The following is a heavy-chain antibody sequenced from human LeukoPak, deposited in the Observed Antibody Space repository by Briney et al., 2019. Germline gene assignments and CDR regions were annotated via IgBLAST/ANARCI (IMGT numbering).Heavy chain of an antibody. Sequence: PGGSLRLSCAASGFTFSSYAMSWVRQAPGKGLEWFSAIRGSGGSTYYADSVKGRFTISRDNSKNTLYLQMNSLRAEDTAVYYCARESVPDYYGSGSYYNYWGQGTLVTVSS. D-gene: IGHD3-10*01. CDR1: GFTFSSYA. J-gene: IGHJ4*02. CDR3: ARESVPDYYGSGSYYNY. CDR2: IRGSGGST. V-gene: IGHV3-23*01.